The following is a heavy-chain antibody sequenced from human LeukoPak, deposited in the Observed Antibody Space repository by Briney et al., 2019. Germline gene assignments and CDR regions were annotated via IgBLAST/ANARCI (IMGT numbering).Heavy chain of an antibody. CDR3: ARERVAAELDFDY. CDR1: GGSISSGSYY. V-gene: IGHV4-61*02. Sequence: SETLSLTCTVSGGSISSGSYYWSWIRQPAGKGLEWIGRIYTSGSTNYNPSLKSRVTISVDTSKNQFSLKLSSVTAAATAVYYCARERVAAELDFDYWGQGTLVTVSS. D-gene: IGHD6-13*01. CDR2: IYTSGST. J-gene: IGHJ4*02.